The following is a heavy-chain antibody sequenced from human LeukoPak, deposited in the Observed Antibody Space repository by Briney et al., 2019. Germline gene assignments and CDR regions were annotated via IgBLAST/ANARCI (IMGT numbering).Heavy chain of an antibody. CDR1: GGTFSSYA. J-gene: IGHJ4*02. CDR3: ARDLGALGPLDY. CDR2: IIPIFGTA. Sequence: ASVKVSCKASGGTFSSYAISWVRQAPGQGLEWMGRIIPIFGTANYAQKFQGRVTITTDESTSTAYMELSSLRSEDTAEYYCARDLGALGPLDYWGQGTLVTVSS. V-gene: IGHV1-69*05. D-gene: IGHD4/OR15-4a*01.